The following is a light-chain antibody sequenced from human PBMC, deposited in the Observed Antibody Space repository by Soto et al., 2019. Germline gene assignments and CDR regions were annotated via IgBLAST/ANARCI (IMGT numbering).Light chain of an antibody. CDR3: QQYNGYPLT. J-gene: IGKJ4*01. Sequence: DIQMTQSPSTLSASVGDRVTITCRASQTLRTWLAWYQQKPVKAPKLLIYDVSILQSGVPSRFSGSGSGTEFTLTISSLQPDDFATYYCQQYNGYPLTFGGGTKVDFK. CDR1: QTLRTW. V-gene: IGKV1-5*01. CDR2: DVS.